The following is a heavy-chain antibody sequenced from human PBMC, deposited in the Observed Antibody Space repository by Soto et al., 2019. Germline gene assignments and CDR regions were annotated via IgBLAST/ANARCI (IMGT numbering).Heavy chain of an antibody. CDR1: GLTFRNYV. J-gene: IGHJ4*02. CDR2: VSGNGDET. V-gene: IGHV3-23*01. CDR3: AKGGHLSYFDY. Sequence: EVQLSESGGGLVQPGGSLRLSCAASGLTFRNYVMTWVRQAPGKGPEWVSTVSGNGDETFYADSVKGRFTISRDNSKDTVYLLMNSLTVEDTAVYYCAKGGHLSYFDYWGQGTLVTVSS.